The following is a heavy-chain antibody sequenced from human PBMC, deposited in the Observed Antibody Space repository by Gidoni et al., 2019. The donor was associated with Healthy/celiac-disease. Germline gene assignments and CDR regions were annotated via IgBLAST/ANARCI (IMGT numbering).Heavy chain of an antibody. J-gene: IGHJ4*02. CDR1: GGSISSGDYY. D-gene: IGHD2-2*01. CDR3: ARGYCSSTSCFGPVGYFDY. V-gene: IGHV4-30-4*01. CDR2: IYYSGST. Sequence: QVQLQESGPGLVKPSQTLSLTCTVSGGSISSGDYYWSWIRQPPGKGLEWIGYIYYSGSTYYNPSLKSRVTISVDTSKNQFSLKLSSVTAADTAVYYCARGYCSSTSCFGPVGYFDYWGQGTLVTVSS.